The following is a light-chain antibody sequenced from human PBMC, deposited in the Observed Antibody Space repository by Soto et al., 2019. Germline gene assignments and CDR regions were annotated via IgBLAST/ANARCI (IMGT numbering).Light chain of an antibody. Sequence: NFMLTQPHSGSESPGKTVTISCTRSSGSIASNYVQWYQQRPGSAPTTLIYEDDQRPSGVPDRFSGSIDSSSNSASLTISGLKTEDDADYYCQSYDSTNPVVFGGGTKLTVL. V-gene: IGLV6-57*04. J-gene: IGLJ2*01. CDR2: EDD. CDR3: QSYDSTNPVV. CDR1: SGSIASNY.